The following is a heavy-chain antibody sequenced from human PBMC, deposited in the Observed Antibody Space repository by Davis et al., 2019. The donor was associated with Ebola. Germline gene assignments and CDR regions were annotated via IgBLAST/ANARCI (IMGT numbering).Heavy chain of an antibody. CDR2: IYWDDDK. V-gene: IGHV2-5*02. Sequence: SGPTLVKPTQTLTLTCTFSGFSLSTSGVGVGWIRQPPGKALEWLALIYWDDDKRYSPSLKSRLTITKDTSKNQVVLTMTNMDPVDTATYYCAHGKLVDTAMVTYLDAFDIWGQGTMVTVSS. D-gene: IGHD5-18*01. CDR1: GFSLSTSGVG. CDR3: AHGKLVDTAMVTYLDAFDI. J-gene: IGHJ3*02.